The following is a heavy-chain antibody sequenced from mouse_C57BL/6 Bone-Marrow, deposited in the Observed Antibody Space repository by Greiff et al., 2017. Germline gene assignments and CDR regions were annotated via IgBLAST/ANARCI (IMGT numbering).Heavy chain of an antibody. CDR3: APLTGTYAMDY. D-gene: IGHD4-1*01. V-gene: IGHV5-17*01. CDR2: ISSGSSTI. CDR1: GFTFSDYG. Sequence: EVQVVESGGGLVKPGGSLKLSCAAYGFTFSDYGMHWVRQAPEKGLEWVAYISSGSSTIYYADTVKGRFTISRDNAKNTLFLQMTSLRSEDTAMYYCAPLTGTYAMDYWGQGTSVTVSS. J-gene: IGHJ4*01.